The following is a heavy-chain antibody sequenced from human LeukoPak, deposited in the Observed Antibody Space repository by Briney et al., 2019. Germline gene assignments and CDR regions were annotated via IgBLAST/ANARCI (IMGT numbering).Heavy chain of an antibody. V-gene: IGHV4-31*03. CDR1: GGSISSGGYY. D-gene: IGHD3-22*01. J-gene: IGHJ4*02. CDR3: ARGGVTGSGYYLFDY. Sequence: TLSLTCTVSGGSISSGGYYWSWIRQHPGKGLEWIGYIYYSGSTYYNPSLKSRVTISVDTSKNQFSLKLSSVTAADTAVYYCARGGVTGSGYYLFDYWGQGTLVTVSS. CDR2: IYYSGST.